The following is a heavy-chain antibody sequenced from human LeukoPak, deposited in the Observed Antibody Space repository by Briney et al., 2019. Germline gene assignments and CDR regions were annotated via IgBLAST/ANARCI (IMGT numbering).Heavy chain of an antibody. CDR3: AKKVPGIAAAGDWSFDL. V-gene: IGHV3-23*01. Sequence: GGSLRLSCAASGFTFSSYAMSWVRQAPVKGLEWVSAISGSGGSTYYADSVKGRFTISRDNSKNTLYLQMNSLRAEDTAVYYCAKKVPGIAAAGDWSFDLWGRGTLVTVSS. CDR1: GFTFSSYA. J-gene: IGHJ2*01. D-gene: IGHD6-13*01. CDR2: ISGSGGST.